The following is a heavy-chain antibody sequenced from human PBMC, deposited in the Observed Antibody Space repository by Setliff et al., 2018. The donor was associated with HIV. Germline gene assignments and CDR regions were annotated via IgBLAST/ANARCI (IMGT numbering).Heavy chain of an antibody. D-gene: IGHD3-10*01. CDR1: GYTFNNYA. Sequence: SVKVSCKASGYTFNNYALYWVRQAPGQGLEWVGSVIPIFGEPHYAQRFQGRVTITADRSSNTAYMEIMSLRSDDTATYYCGRGVLYGLSEYWGPGSLVTVSS. CDR2: VIPIFGEP. CDR3: GRGVLYGLSEY. J-gene: IGHJ4*02. V-gene: IGHV1-69*13.